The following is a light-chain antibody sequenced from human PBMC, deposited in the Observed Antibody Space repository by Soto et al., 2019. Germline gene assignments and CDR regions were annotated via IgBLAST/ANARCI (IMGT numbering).Light chain of an antibody. CDR3: QSYDNALGGSYV. CDR2: DDI. J-gene: IGLJ1*01. V-gene: IGLV1-40*01. CDR1: ISNIGAGYD. Sequence: QYLLTHPPSMPGAPGQRVTISCTGSISNIGAGYDVHWYQQRPGTAPRLLISDDINRPSGVPDRFSGSKSGTSASLAITGLQADDESDYYCQSYDNALGGSYVFGSWTKVTVL.